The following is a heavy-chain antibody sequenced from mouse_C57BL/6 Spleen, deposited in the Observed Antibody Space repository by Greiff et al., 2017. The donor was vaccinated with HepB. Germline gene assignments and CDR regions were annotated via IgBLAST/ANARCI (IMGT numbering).Heavy chain of an antibody. D-gene: IGHD3-3*01. CDR2: IYPGSGST. Sequence: QVQLQQSGAELVKPGASVKMSCKASGYTFTSYWITWVKQRPGQGLEWIGDIYPGSGSTNYNEKFKSKATLTVDTSSSTAYMQLSSLTSEDSAVYYCARRGLDYYAMDYWGQGTSVTVSS. J-gene: IGHJ4*01. CDR3: ARRGLDYYAMDY. CDR1: GYTFTSYW. V-gene: IGHV1-55*01.